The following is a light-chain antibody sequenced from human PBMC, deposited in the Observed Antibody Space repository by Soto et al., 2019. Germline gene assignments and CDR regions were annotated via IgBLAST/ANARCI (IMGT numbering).Light chain of an antibody. CDR3: QTWGSGIVV. V-gene: IGLV4-69*01. CDR2: LNSDGSH. J-gene: IGLJ2*01. CDR1: SVHSNYA. Sequence: QLVLTQSPSASASLGASVKLTCTLSSVHSNYAIAWHQQQSEKGSRYLMKLNSDGSHSKGDGIPDRFSGSSSGAERYLTISSLQSEDEADYYCQTWGSGIVVFGGGTKLTVL.